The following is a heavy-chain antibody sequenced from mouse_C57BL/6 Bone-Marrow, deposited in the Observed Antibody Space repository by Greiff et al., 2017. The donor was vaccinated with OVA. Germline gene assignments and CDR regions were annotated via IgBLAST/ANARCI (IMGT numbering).Heavy chain of an antibody. CDR3: ASYQYYFDD. D-gene: IGHD5-5*01. J-gene: IGHJ2*01. CDR1: GYTFTSYG. V-gene: IGHV1-81*01. CDR2: IYPRSGNT. Sequence: VQLQQSGAELARPGASVKLSCKASGYTFTSYGISWVKQRTGQGLEWIGEIYPRSGNTYYNEKFKGKATLTADKSSSTAYMELRSLTSEDSAVYFCASYQYYFDDWGQGTTLTVSS.